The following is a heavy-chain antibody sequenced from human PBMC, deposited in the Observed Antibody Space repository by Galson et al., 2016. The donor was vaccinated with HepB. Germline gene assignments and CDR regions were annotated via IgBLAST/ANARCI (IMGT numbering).Heavy chain of an antibody. CDR2: IGVSGGST. V-gene: IGHV3-23*01. J-gene: IGHJ4*02. CDR1: GFTFSSYA. Sequence: SLRLSCAASGFTFSSYAMNWVRQAPGKGLEWVSFIGVSGGSTNYADFLKGRFTTSRDDSKNTLYLKLNSLRAEDTAVYYCARRWISTGWSPFDYWGQGTLVTVSP. D-gene: IGHD6-19*01. CDR3: ARRWISTGWSPFDY.